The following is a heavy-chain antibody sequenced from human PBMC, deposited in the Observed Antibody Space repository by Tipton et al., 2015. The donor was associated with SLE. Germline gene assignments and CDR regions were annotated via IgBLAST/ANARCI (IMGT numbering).Heavy chain of an antibody. J-gene: IGHJ3*02. V-gene: IGHV4-34*01. CDR1: FFSFSGYY. Sequence: PSLPFSFSFFSFSGYYWSWIRQPPGKGLEWIGEINHGGSTHYNPSLKSRVIISVDTSKNQLSLKLNSVTAADTTMYYCARNRGSGQQAAFEIWGQGTMVTVSS. CDR2: INHGGST. D-gene: IGHD2-15*01. CDR3: ARNRGSGQQAAFEI.